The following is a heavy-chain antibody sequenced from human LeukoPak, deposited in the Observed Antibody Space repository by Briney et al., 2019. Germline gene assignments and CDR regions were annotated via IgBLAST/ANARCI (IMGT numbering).Heavy chain of an antibody. V-gene: IGHV4-59*01. CDR2: IYYSGST. CDR1: GDSIDSYY. J-gene: IGHJ4*02. Sequence: PSETLSLTCTVSGDSIDSYYWSWIRQPPGKGLEWIGYIYYSGSTNYNPSLKSRVTISIDMSKNQFSLKLRSVTAADTAVYYCARGPTKNYFDYWGQGTLVTVSS. CDR3: ARGPTKNYFDY.